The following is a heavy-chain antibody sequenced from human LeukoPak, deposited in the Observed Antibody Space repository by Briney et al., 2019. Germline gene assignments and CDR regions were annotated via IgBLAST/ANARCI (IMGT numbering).Heavy chain of an antibody. V-gene: IGHV4-61*02. J-gene: IGHJ6*04. CDR1: GGSISSGSYY. CDR2: IYTSGST. CDR3: ARLEVPAANPRPDV. Sequence: SETLSLTCTVSGGSISSGSYYWSWIRQPAGKGLEWIGRIYTSGSTNYNPSLKSRVTISVDTSKNQFSLKLSSVTAADTAVYYCARLEVPAANPRPDVWGKGTTVTVSS. D-gene: IGHD2-2*01.